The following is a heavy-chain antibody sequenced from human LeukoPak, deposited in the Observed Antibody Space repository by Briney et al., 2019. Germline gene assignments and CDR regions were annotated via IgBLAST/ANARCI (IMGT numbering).Heavy chain of an antibody. Sequence: GGSLRLSCAASGFTFSSYSMNWVRQAPGKGLEWVSSISSSSSYIYYADSVKGRFTISRDNAKNSLYLQMNSLRAEDTAVYYCARVKRSRSGWYWVNSFDYWGQGTLVTVSS. J-gene: IGHJ4*02. CDR2: ISSSSSYI. V-gene: IGHV3-21*04. CDR3: ARVKRSRSGWYWVNSFDY. CDR1: GFTFSSYS. D-gene: IGHD6-19*01.